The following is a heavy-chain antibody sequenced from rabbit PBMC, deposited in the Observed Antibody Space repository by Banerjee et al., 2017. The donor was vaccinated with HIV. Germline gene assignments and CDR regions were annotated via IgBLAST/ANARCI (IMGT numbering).Heavy chain of an antibody. D-gene: IGHD7-1*01. CDR2: IAGDSSGFT. Sequence: QSLEESGGGLVKPGASLTLTCTASGIDFTNYYCMCWVRQAPGKGLEWISCIAGDSSGFTYSATWAKGRFTCSKTSSTTVTLQMTSLTVADTATYFCARDTGTSFSSYGMDLWGQGTLVTVS. CDR1: GIDFTNYYC. CDR3: ARDTGTSFSSYGMDL. V-gene: IGHV1S40*01. J-gene: IGHJ6*01.